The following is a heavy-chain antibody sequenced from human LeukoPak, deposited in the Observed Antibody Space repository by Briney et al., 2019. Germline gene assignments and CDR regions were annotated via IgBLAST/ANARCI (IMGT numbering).Heavy chain of an antibody. V-gene: IGHV4-30-4*07. D-gene: IGHD6-13*01. CDR1: GGSISSGGYS. CDR3: ARGSSSWMDYCMDV. J-gene: IGHJ6*03. Sequence: SETLSLACAVSGGSISSGGYSWTWIRQPSGKGLECIGHIYYSGSTYYNPSLKSRVTISLDTSKNQFSLRLSSVAAADTAVYFCARGSSSWMDYCMDVWGKGTTVTVSS. CDR2: IYYSGST.